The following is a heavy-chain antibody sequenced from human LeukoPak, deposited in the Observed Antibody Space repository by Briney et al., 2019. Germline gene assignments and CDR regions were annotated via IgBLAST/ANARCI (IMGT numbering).Heavy chain of an antibody. CDR1: GFTFSSYA. CDR3: ARDSSSWYNWFDP. CDR2: ISSNGGST. D-gene: IGHD6-13*01. J-gene: IGHJ5*02. Sequence: GGSLRLSCAASGFTFSSYAMHWVRQAPGKGLEYVSAISSNGGSTYYANSVKGRFTISRDNSKNSLYLQMNSLRAEDTAVYYCARDSSSWYNWFDPWGQGTLVTVSS. V-gene: IGHV3-64*01.